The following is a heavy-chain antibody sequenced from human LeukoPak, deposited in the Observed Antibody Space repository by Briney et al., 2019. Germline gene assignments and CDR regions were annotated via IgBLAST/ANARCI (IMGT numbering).Heavy chain of an antibody. D-gene: IGHD6-6*01. J-gene: IGHJ4*02. CDR1: GFTFSSYS. CDR3: ARVEYSSSSDLPFDY. V-gene: IGHV3-21*01. CDR2: ISSSSSYI. Sequence: GGSLRLSCAASGFTFSSYSMNWVRQAPGKGLEWVSSISSSSSYIYYADSVKGRFTISRDNAKNSLYLQMNSLRAEDTAVYYCARVEYSSSSDLPFDYWGQGTLVTVSS.